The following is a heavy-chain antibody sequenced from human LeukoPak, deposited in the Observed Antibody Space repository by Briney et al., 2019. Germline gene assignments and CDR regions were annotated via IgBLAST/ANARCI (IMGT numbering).Heavy chain of an antibody. D-gene: IGHD1-26*01. Sequence: GASVKVSCKASGYSFTSYYMHWVRQAPGQWLEWMGIINPSGGSTSYAQKFQARVTMTRDTSTSTVYMELSSLRSEDTAVYYCARVKVVGATLAFDIWGQGTMFTVSS. CDR3: ARVKVVGATLAFDI. CDR2: INPSGGST. V-gene: IGHV1-46*01. CDR1: GYSFTSYY. J-gene: IGHJ3*02.